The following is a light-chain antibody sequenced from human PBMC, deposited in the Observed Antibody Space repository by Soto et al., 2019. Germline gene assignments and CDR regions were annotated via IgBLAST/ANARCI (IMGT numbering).Light chain of an antibody. CDR3: QQQGT. J-gene: IGKJ2*01. CDR1: EFLSSSY. Sequence: EIVLTQSPGTLSLSPGERATLSCRASEFLSSSYLVWYQQKPGQAPRLLIYAASRRDTGITDRFSGSGSATDYTLTLNTLEPEEFAVYYCQQQGTFGQGTKLEIK. CDR2: AAS. V-gene: IGKV3-20*01.